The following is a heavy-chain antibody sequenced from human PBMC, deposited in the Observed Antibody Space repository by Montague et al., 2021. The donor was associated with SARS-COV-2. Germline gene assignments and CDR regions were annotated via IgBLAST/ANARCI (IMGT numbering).Heavy chain of an antibody. D-gene: IGHD3-10*01. CDR2: INQSGRT. Sequence: SETLSLACAVYGGSFSGYYWCWIRQPPEKGLEWIGEINQSGRTNNNPSLKSRVIISVDTCKNQFSLKLSSVTAADTAVYYCARRGSSVWGVTVSAELDYWGQGILVIVSS. CDR3: ARRGSSVWGVTVSAELDY. J-gene: IGHJ4*02. V-gene: IGHV4-34*01. CDR1: GGSFSGYY.